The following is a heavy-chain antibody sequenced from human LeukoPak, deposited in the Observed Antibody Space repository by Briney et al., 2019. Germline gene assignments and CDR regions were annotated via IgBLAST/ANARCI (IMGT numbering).Heavy chain of an antibody. Sequence: GGSLRLSCAASGFTFSSYAMSWVRQAPGKGLEWVSGISGSGGSTYYADSVKGRFTISRDNSKNTLYLQMNSLRAEDTAVYYCAREDIVVVPAAIVGYYGMDVWGQGTTVTVSS. CDR2: ISGSGGST. CDR3: AREDIVVVPAAIVGYYGMDV. CDR1: GFTFSSYA. V-gene: IGHV3-23*01. D-gene: IGHD2-2*02. J-gene: IGHJ6*02.